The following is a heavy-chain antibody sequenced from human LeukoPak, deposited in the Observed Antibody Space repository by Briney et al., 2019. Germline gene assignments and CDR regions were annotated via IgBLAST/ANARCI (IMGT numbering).Heavy chain of an antibody. CDR3: ASYLYYFDY. CDR1: GFTLSNYW. V-gene: IGHV3-7*05. Sequence: PGGSLRLSCAASGFTLSNYWMSWVRQAPGKGLEWVANIKQDGSEKYYVDSVKGRFTISRDNAKNSLYLQMNSLRAEDTAVYYCASYLYYFDYWGQGTLVTVSS. CDR2: IKQDGSEK. J-gene: IGHJ4*02.